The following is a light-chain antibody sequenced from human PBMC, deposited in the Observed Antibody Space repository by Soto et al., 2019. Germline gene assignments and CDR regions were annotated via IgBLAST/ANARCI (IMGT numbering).Light chain of an antibody. CDR1: QSVRTK. V-gene: IGKV3-15*01. CDR2: GAS. CDR3: QQYDTWPSIT. Sequence: EIVMTQSPATLSVSPGEGATLSCRASQSVRTKLAWYQQKAGQAPRLLIHGASTRATGVSDRFSGSGSWTEYTLTISSLQSEDFAVYYCQQYDTWPSITFGQGTRLEIK. J-gene: IGKJ5*01.